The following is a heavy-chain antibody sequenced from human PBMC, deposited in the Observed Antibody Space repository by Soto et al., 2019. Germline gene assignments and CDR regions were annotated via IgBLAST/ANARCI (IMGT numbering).Heavy chain of an antibody. V-gene: IGHV1-69*04. D-gene: IGHD3-22*01. CDR3: AGDPDSHYNDSHASSYP. Sequence: SVKVSCKASGGTFSTYTITWVRQAPGQGLEWMGRIIPIIGIINYAQKFQGRVTVTADKFTGTAYMELTRLRSDDTAVYYCAGDPDSHYNDSHASSYPWGQGTLVTVSS. CDR2: IIPIIGII. CDR1: GGTFSTYT. J-gene: IGHJ5*02.